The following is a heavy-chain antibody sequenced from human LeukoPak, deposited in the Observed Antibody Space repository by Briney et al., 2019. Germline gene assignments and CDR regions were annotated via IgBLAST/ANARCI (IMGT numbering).Heavy chain of an antibody. Sequence: SETLSLTCTVSGGSISSSSYYWGWIRQPPGKGLEWIGSIYYSGSTYYNPSLKSRVTISVDTSKNQFSLKLSSVTAADTAVYYCARHSAVGATYYFDYWGEGTLVTVSS. CDR2: IYYSGST. CDR3: ARHSAVGATYYFDY. CDR1: GGSISSSSYY. D-gene: IGHD1-26*01. J-gene: IGHJ4*02. V-gene: IGHV4-39*01.